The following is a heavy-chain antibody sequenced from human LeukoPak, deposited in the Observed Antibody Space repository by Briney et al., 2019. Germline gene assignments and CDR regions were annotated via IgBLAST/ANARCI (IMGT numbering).Heavy chain of an antibody. D-gene: IGHD4-11*01. CDR3: ARLSGWATVTTTPGYYFDY. CDR2: IYPGDSDT. V-gene: IGHV5-51*01. CDR1: GYSFTSYW. Sequence: GESLKISCKGSGYSFTSYWIGWVRQMPGKGLEWMGIIYPGDSDTRYSPSFQGQVTISADKSISTAYLQWSSLKASDTAMYYCARLSGWATVTTTPGYYFDYWGQGTLVTVSS. J-gene: IGHJ4*02.